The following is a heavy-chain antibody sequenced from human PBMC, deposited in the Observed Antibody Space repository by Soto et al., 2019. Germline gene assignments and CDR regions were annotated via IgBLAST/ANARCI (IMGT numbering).Heavy chain of an antibody. CDR1: GGSLSRYY. V-gene: IGHV4-4*07. D-gene: IGHD6-13*01. CDR2: IYTSGST. Sequence: SETLSLTCSVSGGSLSRYYWTWIRRPAGKGLEWIGRIYTSGSTNYNPSLKSRVTMSVDTSKNQFSLKLSSVTAADTAVYYCAAYSSSLGTFDIWGQGTKVTVSS. J-gene: IGHJ3*02. CDR3: AAYSSSLGTFDI.